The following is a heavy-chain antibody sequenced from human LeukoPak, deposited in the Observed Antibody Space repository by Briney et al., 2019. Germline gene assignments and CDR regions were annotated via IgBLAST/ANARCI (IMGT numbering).Heavy chain of an antibody. CDR1: GFTFSDHY. V-gene: IGHV3-72*01. CDR3: ARGRRGYSYGLDY. CDR2: TRNKANSYTT. D-gene: IGHD5-18*01. J-gene: IGHJ4*02. Sequence: PGGSLRLSCAASGFTFSDHYMDWVRQAPGKGLEWVGRTRNKANSYTTEYAASVKGRFTISRDDSKNSLYLQMNSLKTEDTAVYYCARGRRGYSYGLDYWGQGTLVTVSS.